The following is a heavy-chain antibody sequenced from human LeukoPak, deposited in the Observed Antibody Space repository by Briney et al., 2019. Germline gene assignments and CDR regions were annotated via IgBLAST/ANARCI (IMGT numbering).Heavy chain of an antibody. J-gene: IGHJ4*02. CDR2: IYYSGMT. Sequence: PSETLSLTCTVSGGSISSGDYYWNWIRLSPGGGLEWIGNIYYSGMTHYNPSLKSRVTISVDTSKNQFSLKLSSVTAADTAVYYCARGGLRSTSRTGSSWYHYWGQGTLVTVSS. CDR3: ARGGLRSTSRTGSSWYHY. D-gene: IGHD6-13*01. CDR1: GGSISSGDYY. V-gene: IGHV4-30-4*01.